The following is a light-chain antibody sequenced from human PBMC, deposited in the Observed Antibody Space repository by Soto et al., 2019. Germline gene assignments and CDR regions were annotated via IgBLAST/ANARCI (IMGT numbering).Light chain of an antibody. Sequence: QSALPQPASVSGSPGQSITISCTGTSSDVGGYNYVSWYQQHPGKAPKLMIYDVSNRPSGVSNCFSGSKSGNTASLTISGLQADDEAEYYCSSYTGSSTLVVFGGGTKLTVL. V-gene: IGLV2-14*01. CDR3: SSYTGSSTLVV. CDR2: DVS. CDR1: SSDVGGYNY. J-gene: IGLJ2*01.